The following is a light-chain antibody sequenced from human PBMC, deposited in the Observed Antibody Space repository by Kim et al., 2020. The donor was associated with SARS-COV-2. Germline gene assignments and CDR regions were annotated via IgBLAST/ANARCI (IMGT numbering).Light chain of an antibody. J-gene: IGKJ5*01. CDR2: GAS. Sequence: DIQMTQSPSSLSAFVGDRVTITCRANLSITTYLNWYQHNAPGKPPALLLYGASNLSPGVPSRFSGSGSGTDFSLTISSLQPEDFATYYCQQSYTTPITFGQGTRLEIK. V-gene: IGKV1-39*01. CDR3: QQSYTTPIT. CDR1: LSITTY.